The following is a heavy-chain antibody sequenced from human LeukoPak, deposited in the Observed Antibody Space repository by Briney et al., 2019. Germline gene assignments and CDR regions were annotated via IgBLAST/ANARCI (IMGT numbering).Heavy chain of an antibody. CDR1: GFTFSSYA. J-gene: IGHJ4*02. CDR3: ARAVRYSPATYFDY. CDR2: ISGSGGST. D-gene: IGHD2-15*01. V-gene: IGHV3-23*01. Sequence: GGSLRLSCAASGFTFSSYAMSWVRQAPGKGLEWVSGISGSGGSTYYTDSVKGRFTISRDNSKNTLYLQMNSLRAEDTAVYYCARAVRYSPATYFDYWGQGTLVTVSS.